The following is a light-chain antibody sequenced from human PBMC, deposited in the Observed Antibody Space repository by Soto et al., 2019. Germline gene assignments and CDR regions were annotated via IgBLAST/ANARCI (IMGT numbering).Light chain of an antibody. J-gene: IGKJ4*01. CDR2: GAS. CDR3: QQYNNWPPLT. CDR1: QSVSSS. Sequence: EIVLTQSPATMSVSPGETATLSCRASQSVSSSLAWYQQTPGRAPRLLIYGASNRATDIPTGFSGSGSGTEFTLTISGLQSEDFAVYYCQQYNNWPPLTFGGGTKVDIK. V-gene: IGKV3-15*01.